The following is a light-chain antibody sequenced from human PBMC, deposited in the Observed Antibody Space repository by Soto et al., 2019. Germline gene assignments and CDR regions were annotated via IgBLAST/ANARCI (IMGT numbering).Light chain of an antibody. CDR1: QSLEYSDGNAY. CDR3: MQGTHWPPT. Sequence: EVVMTQSPLSLPVTLGQPASISCRSSQSLEYSDGNAYLNWFHQRPGQSPRRLIYRASNRDYGVPDRFRGSWSGTDFTLKISRVEAEDVGVYYCMQGTHWPPTFGRGTKVEIK. V-gene: IGKV2-30*01. J-gene: IGKJ1*01. CDR2: RAS.